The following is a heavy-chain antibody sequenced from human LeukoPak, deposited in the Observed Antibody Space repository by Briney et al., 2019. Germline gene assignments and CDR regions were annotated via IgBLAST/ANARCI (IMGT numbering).Heavy chain of an antibody. CDR2: ISYDGSHK. V-gene: IGHV3-30*18. CDR3: AKDFVPGSCSSTSCYGLAFDI. Sequence: GGSLRLSCAASGFTFSTYGMHWVGQAPGKGLEWVAVISYDGSHKYYGDSVKGRFTISRDNSKNTLYLQMNSLRAEDTAVYYCAKDFVPGSCSSTSCYGLAFDIWGQGTWSPSLQ. J-gene: IGHJ3*02. CDR1: GFTFSTYG. D-gene: IGHD2-2*01.